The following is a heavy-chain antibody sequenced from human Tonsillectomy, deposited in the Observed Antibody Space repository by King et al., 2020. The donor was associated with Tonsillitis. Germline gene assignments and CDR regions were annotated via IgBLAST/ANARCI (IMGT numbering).Heavy chain of an antibody. Sequence: LQLQESGPGLVKSSETLSLTCTVSGGSISSGSYYWGWIRQPPGKGLEWIGTIYYSGSTHYNPSLKSRVTISVDTSKNQFSLKLSSVTAADTAVYYCARRGYGDPLFDYWGQGTLVTVSS. CDR2: IYYSGST. J-gene: IGHJ4*02. CDR1: GGSISSGSYY. V-gene: IGHV4-39*07. D-gene: IGHD4-17*01. CDR3: ARRGYGDPLFDY.